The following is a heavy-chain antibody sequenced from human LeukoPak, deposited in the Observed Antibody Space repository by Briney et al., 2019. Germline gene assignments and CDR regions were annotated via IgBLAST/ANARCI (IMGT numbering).Heavy chain of an antibody. CDR1: GYTFTTYG. CDR2: ISAYNGNT. Sequence: GASVKVSCKASGYTFTTYGITLVRQAPGQGLEWMGWISAYNGNTNYAQKLQGRVTMTTDTSTSTAYMELRSLRSDDTAVSYCARVIITMVRGAPLGGFDYWGQGTLVTVSS. V-gene: IGHV1-18*01. CDR3: ARVIITMVRGAPLGGFDY. J-gene: IGHJ4*02. D-gene: IGHD3-10*01.